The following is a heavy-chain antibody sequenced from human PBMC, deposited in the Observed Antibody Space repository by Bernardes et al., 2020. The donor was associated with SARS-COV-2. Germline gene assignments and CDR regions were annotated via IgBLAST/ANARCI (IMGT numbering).Heavy chain of an antibody. Sequence: ASVKVSCKASGDTFTNPSVHWVRQAPGQGLEWMGWINVDYGNTKYSQKFQGRITLTWDTSAGTGYMEVSSLRVGDTAVYYCARIGDVYESGIHPRYFAFWGQGTQVTVSS. CDR1: GDTFTNPS. J-gene: IGHJ4*02. D-gene: IGHD3-22*01. CDR2: INVDYGNT. V-gene: IGHV1-3*01. CDR3: ARIGDVYESGIHPRYFAF.